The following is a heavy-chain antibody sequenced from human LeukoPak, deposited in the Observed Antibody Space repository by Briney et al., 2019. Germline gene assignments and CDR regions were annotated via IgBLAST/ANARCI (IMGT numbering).Heavy chain of an antibody. CDR2: INHSGST. CDR3: ARGGSIFGVVIRRNWFDH. Sequence: SETLSLTCAVYGGSFSGYYWSWIRQPPGKGLEWIGEINHSGSTNYNPSLKSRVTISVDTSKNQFSLKLSSVTAADTAVYYCARGGSIFGVVIRRNWFDHWGQGTLVTVSS. V-gene: IGHV4-34*01. D-gene: IGHD3-3*01. CDR1: GGSFSGYY. J-gene: IGHJ5*02.